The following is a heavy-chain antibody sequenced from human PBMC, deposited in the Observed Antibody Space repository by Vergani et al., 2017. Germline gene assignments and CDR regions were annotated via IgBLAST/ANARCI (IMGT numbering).Heavy chain of an antibody. V-gene: IGHV4-39*01. Sequence: QLQLQESGPGLVKPSATLSLTCSVSGASIRSSNYYWGWIRQPPGKGLEWIASIYYSGRTYYNPSLKSRVTISVDTSKNQFSLKLSSVTAAATAVYFCARHSTVEWLVKLGWIDPWGQGILVTVSS. J-gene: IGHJ5*02. CDR2: IYYSGRT. CDR3: ARHSTVEWLVKLGWIDP. CDR1: GASIRSSNYY. D-gene: IGHD6-19*01.